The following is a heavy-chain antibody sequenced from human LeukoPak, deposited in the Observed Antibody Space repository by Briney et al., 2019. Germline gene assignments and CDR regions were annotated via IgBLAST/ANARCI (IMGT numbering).Heavy chain of an antibody. Sequence: GGSLRLSCEASGFTFSTYSMNWVRQAPGKGLEWVSYITNSANSITYADSVKGRFTISRDNAKNSLFLQMSSLKDEDTAVYYCARVLHYAFDIGGQGTMVTVSS. CDR1: GFTFSTYS. V-gene: IGHV3-48*02. J-gene: IGHJ3*02. CDR2: ITNSANSI. CDR3: ARVLHYAFDI.